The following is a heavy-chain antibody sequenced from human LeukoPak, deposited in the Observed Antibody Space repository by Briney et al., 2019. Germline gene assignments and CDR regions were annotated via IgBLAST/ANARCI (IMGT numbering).Heavy chain of an antibody. CDR1: GYTFTDYY. CDR3: ARIGYNHYFDY. V-gene: IGHV1-2*02. D-gene: IGHD1-14*01. CDR2: INPNSGGT. Sequence: ASVKVSCKASGYTFTDYYLHWVRLAPGQGLEWMGWINPNSGGTNYAQTFQGRVTMTRDTSITTAYLELSRLRSDDAAVYYCARIGYNHYFDYWGQGTLVTVSS. J-gene: IGHJ4*02.